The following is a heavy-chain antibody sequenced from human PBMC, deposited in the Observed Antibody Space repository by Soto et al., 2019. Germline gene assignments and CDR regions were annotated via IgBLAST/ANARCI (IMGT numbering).Heavy chain of an antibody. Sequence: SETLSLTCAVYGGSFSGYYWSWIRQPPGKGLEWIGEINHSGSTNYNPSLKSRVTISVDTSKNQFSLKLSSVTAADTAVYYCARQKGGPMVIFDYGMDVWGQGTTVTVSS. CDR1: GGSFSGYY. D-gene: IGHD5-18*01. J-gene: IGHJ6*02. V-gene: IGHV4-34*01. CDR2: INHSGST. CDR3: ARQKGGPMVIFDYGMDV.